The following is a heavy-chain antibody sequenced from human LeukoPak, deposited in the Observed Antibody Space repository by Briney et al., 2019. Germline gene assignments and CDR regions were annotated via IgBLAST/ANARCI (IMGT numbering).Heavy chain of an antibody. D-gene: IGHD3-22*01. J-gene: IGHJ3*02. CDR3: AKSWNYYDSTGDDALDI. CDR2: ISGSGGNT. CDR1: GFTFSSYA. V-gene: IGHV3-23*01. Sequence: GGSLRLSSAASGFTFSSYAMSWVRQAPGKGLEWVSAISGSGGNTYYIDSVKGRFTISRDNSKNTLDLQMNSLRAEDTAVYYCAKSWNYYDSTGDDALDIWGQGTMVTVSS.